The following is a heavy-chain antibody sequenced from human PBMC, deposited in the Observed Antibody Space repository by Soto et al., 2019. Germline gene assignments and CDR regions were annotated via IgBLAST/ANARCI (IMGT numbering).Heavy chain of an antibody. CDR1: SDSVSSDKW. Sequence: TSETLSLTCAVSSDSVSSDKWWSWVRQPPGKGLEWIGEIHHSAGTNYNPSLKSRVTMSVDKSRDQSSLKLNSVTAADTAVYYCARESYYGFSLGYWGQGTLVTVSS. J-gene: IGHJ4*02. CDR2: IHHSAGT. CDR3: ARESYYGFSLGY. D-gene: IGHD3-10*01. V-gene: IGHV4-4*02.